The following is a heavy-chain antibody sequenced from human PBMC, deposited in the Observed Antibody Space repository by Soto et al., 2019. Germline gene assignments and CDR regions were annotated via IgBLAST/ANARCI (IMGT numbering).Heavy chain of an antibody. D-gene: IGHD6-19*01. CDR3: ARDRTPYSSGWYRLMDV. CDR1: GGTFSSYA. Sequence: SVKVSCKASGGTFSSYAISWVRQAPGQGLEWMGGIIPIFGTADYAQKFQGRVTITADESTSTAYMELSSLRSEDTAVYYCARDRTPYSSGWYRLMDVWGQGTTVTVSS. CDR2: IIPIFGTA. J-gene: IGHJ6*02. V-gene: IGHV1-69*13.